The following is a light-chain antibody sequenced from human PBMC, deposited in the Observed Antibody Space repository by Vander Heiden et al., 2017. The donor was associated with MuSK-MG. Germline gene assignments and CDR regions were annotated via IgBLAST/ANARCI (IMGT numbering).Light chain of an antibody. V-gene: IGLV3-19*01. CDR1: SLRSYY. CDR2: DKN. J-gene: IGLJ2*01. CDR3: NSRDSSGNHVV. Sequence: SSELTHDLAVSVALGPTVASTCQGDSLRSYYASWYQQKPGQAPVLVIYDKNNRPSGIPDRFSGSSSGNTASLTITGAQAEDEADYYCNSRDSSGNHVVFGGGTKLTVL.